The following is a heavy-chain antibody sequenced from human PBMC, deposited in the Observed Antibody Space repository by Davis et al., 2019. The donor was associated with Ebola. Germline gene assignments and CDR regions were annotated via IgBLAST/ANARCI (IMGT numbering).Heavy chain of an antibody. CDR3: AREPRIPTYYYGSGSRENGMDV. Sequence: SVKVSCKASGGTFSSYAISWVRQAPGQGLEWMGRIIPILGIANYAQKFQGRVTITADKSTSTAYMELSSLRSEDTAVYYCAREPRIPTYYYGSGSRENGMDVWGQGTTVTVSS. V-gene: IGHV1-69*04. J-gene: IGHJ6*02. CDR1: GGTFSSYA. D-gene: IGHD3-10*01. CDR2: IIPILGIA.